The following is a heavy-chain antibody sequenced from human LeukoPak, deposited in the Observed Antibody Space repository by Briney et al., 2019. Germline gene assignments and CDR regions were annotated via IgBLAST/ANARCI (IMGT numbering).Heavy chain of an antibody. CDR2: ISAYNGNT. V-gene: IGHV1-18*01. Sequence: GASVKVSCKASGYTFISYGISWVRQAPGQGLEWMGWISAYNGNTNFAQKFQGRVTMTTDTSTTTAYMELGSLRSDDTAVYYRARCEPNVVGGGAFDIWGQGTMVTVSS. CDR1: GYTFISYG. D-gene: IGHD2-21*01. J-gene: IGHJ3*02. CDR3: ARCEPNVVGGGAFDI.